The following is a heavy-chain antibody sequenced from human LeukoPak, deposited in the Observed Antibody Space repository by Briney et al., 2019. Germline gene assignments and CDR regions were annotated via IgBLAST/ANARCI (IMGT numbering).Heavy chain of an antibody. Sequence: GRSLRLSCAASGFTFSSYGMHWVRQAPGKRLEWVAVIWYDGSNKYYADSVKGRFTISRDNSKNTLYLQMNSLRAEDTAVYYCARGDYSNYVSNYWGQGTLVTVSS. D-gene: IGHD4-11*01. CDR2: IWYDGSNK. CDR1: GFTFSSYG. V-gene: IGHV3-33*01. CDR3: ARGDYSNYVSNY. J-gene: IGHJ4*02.